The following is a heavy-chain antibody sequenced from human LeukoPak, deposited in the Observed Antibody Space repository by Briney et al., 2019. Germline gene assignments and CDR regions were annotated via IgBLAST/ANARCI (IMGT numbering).Heavy chain of an antibody. CDR1: GGSISSYY. Sequence: PSETLSLTCTVSGGSISSYYWSWIRQHPGKGLEWTGYIYYSGSTYYNPSLKSRVTISVDTSKNQFSLKLSSVTAADTAVYYCARVSNYDSSGYYYVPYFFDYWGQGTLVTVSS. V-gene: IGHV4-59*06. J-gene: IGHJ4*02. CDR3: ARVSNYDSSGYYYVPYFFDY. D-gene: IGHD3-22*01. CDR2: IYYSGST.